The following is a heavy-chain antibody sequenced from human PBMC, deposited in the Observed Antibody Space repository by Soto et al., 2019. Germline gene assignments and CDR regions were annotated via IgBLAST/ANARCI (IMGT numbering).Heavy chain of an antibody. J-gene: IGHJ4*02. CDR2: IFPNGNT. CDR1: RGYVNTFH. Sequence: SETLSLTCTVSRGYVNTFHWSWVRQPAGKGLEWIGRIFPNGNTDYSPSLKSRVTLSVDTSKNQISLNLTSVTAADMAVYYCASVTFGGVVLAHWGQGTLVTVSS. CDR3: ASVTFGGVVLAH. D-gene: IGHD3-16*01. V-gene: IGHV4-4*07.